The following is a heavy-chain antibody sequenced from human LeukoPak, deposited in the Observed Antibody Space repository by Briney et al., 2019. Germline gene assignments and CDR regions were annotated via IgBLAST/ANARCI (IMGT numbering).Heavy chain of an antibody. CDR3: AREEMATIPYYFDY. CDR1: AFTFISYV. V-gene: IGHV3-48*03. Sequence: GGSLRHSCVVSAFTFISYVIKWVRQAPGKGLEWVSYISSSGSTIYYADSVKGRFTISRDNAKNSTYLQMSRLRAEDTAVYYCAREEMATIPYYFDYGAQENVQTVSS. J-gene: IGHJ4*02. CDR2: ISSSGSTI. D-gene: IGHD5-24*01.